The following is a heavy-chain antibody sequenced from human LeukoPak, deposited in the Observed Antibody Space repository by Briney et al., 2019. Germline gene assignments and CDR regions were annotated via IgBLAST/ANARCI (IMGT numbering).Heavy chain of an antibody. CDR1: GFTFSSYW. J-gene: IGHJ4*02. CDR3: ARTGYSYGPRDY. D-gene: IGHD5-18*01. Sequence: GGSLRLSCAASGFTFSSYWMHWVRQAPGKGLVWVSRINSDGSSTSYADSVKGRFTISRDNAKNTLYLQMNSLRAEDTAVYYCARTGYSYGPRDYWGQGTLVTVSS. V-gene: IGHV3-74*01. CDR2: INSDGSST.